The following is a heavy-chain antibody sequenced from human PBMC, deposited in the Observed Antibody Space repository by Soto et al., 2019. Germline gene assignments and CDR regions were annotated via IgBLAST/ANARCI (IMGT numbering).Heavy chain of an antibody. CDR2: IYPGDSDT. V-gene: IGHV5-51*01. CDR3: ARHLLSWGDGYNIDY. Sequence: GSLKISCKGSGYSFTSYWIGWVRQMPGKGLEWMGIIYPGDSDTRYSPSFQGQVTISADKSISTAYLQWSSLKASDTAMYYCARHLLSWGDGYNIDYWGQGTLVTVSS. D-gene: IGHD5-12*01. J-gene: IGHJ4*02. CDR1: GYSFTSYW.